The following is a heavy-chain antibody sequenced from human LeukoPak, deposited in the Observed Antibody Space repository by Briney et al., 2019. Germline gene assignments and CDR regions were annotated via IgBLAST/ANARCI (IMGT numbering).Heavy chain of an antibody. CDR2: IIPIFGTA. Sequence: SVKVSCKASGGTFSSYAISWVRQAPGQGRERMGGIIPIFGTANYAQKFQGRVTITADESTSTAYMELSSLRSEDTAVYYCARAGSAAVVPAALRDAFDIWGQGTMVTVSS. CDR3: ARAGSAAVVPAALRDAFDI. J-gene: IGHJ3*02. D-gene: IGHD2-2*01. V-gene: IGHV1-69*01. CDR1: GGTFSSYA.